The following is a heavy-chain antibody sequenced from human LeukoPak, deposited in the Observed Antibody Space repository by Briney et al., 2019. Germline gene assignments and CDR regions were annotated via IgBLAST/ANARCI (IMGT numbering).Heavy chain of an antibody. J-gene: IGHJ3*02. D-gene: IGHD3-10*01. Sequence: PGGSLRLSCAASGFTFSSYGMSWVRQAPGKGLEWVSAISGSGGSTYYADSVKGRFTISRDNSKNTLYMQMNSLRDEDTAVYYCAKSYGSGSYYKEDAFDIWGQGTMVTVSS. CDR2: ISGSGGST. V-gene: IGHV3-23*01. CDR1: GFTFSSYG. CDR3: AKSYGSGSYYKEDAFDI.